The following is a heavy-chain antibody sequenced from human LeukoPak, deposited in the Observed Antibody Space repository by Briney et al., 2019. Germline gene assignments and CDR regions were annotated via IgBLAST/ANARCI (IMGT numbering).Heavy chain of an antibody. J-gene: IGHJ2*01. CDR1: GGSISSSNW. Sequence: KPSGTLSLTCAVSGGSISSSNWWSWVRQPPGKGLEWIGEIYHSGSTNYNPSLKSRVTISVDKSKNQFSLKLSSVTAADTAVYYCARDLGYYGSGSYPIGLWYFDLWGRGTLVTVSS. V-gene: IGHV4-4*02. CDR2: IYHSGST. CDR3: ARDLGYYGSGSYPIGLWYFDL. D-gene: IGHD3-10*01.